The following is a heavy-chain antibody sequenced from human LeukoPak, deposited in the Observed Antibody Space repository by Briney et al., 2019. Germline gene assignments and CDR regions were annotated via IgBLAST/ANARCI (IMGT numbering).Heavy chain of an antibody. D-gene: IGHD2-21*01. CDR1: GFTFSSYA. J-gene: IGHJ3*01. CDR2: ISGSGGSA. Sequence: PGGSLRLSCAASGFTFSSYAMSWVRQAPGKGQEWVSTISGSGGSAYYADSVKGRFTIYRDNSKNTLFLQMNSLRAEDTDAYYRAKDPGVIVAVIAILNAFDLWGQGTMVTVAS. V-gene: IGHV3-23*01. CDR3: AKDPGVIVAVIAILNAFDL.